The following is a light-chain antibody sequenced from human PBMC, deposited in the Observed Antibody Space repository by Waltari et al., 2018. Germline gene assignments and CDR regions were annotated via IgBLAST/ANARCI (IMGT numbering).Light chain of an antibody. CDR2: EDT. J-gene: IGLJ7*01. CDR3: GTLDSSLSGAV. V-gene: IGLV1-51*02. CDR1: SSNIGKNY. Sequence: QSVLTQPPSVSAAPGQRVTIPCSGGSSNIGKNYVSWYRQFPGSAPKLLIYEDTGRPAGVPGPVSGSKSGTSATLDITGLQPGDEAEYYCGTLDSSLSGAVFGGGTLLTVL.